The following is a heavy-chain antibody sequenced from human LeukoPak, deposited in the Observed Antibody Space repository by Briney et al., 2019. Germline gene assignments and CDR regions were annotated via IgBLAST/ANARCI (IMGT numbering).Heavy chain of an antibody. CDR2: ISSSGRTI. V-gene: IGHV3-48*03. J-gene: IGHJ4*02. Sequence: PGGSLRLSCAASGFTFINYQMNWVRQAPGKGLECISYISSSGRTIYYADSLKGRFTVSRDNAKNSLYLRMNNLRAEDTAVYYCARGEYYLDYWGQGTLVTVSS. CDR3: ARGEYYLDY. CDR1: GFTFINYQ.